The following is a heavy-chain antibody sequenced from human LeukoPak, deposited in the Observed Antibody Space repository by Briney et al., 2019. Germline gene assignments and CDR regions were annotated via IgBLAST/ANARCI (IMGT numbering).Heavy chain of an antibody. J-gene: IGHJ5*02. D-gene: IGHD6-6*01. CDR3: ARYADSSFSTPNNWFDP. Sequence: RGESLQISCKGSGSIFTSYWIGWVRQMPGKGLEWMGIIYPGDSDTRYSPSFQGQVTISADKSISTAYLQWSSLKASDTAMYYCARYADSSFSTPNNWFDPWGQGTLVTVSS. CDR1: GSIFTSYW. V-gene: IGHV5-51*01. CDR2: IYPGDSDT.